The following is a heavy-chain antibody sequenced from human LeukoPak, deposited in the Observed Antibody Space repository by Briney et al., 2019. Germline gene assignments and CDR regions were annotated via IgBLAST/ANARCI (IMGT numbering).Heavy chain of an antibody. CDR2: IKQDGSKK. J-gene: IGHJ4*02. CDR1: GFTFTNYP. V-gene: IGHV3-7*04. CDR3: TRVGYIDEGIDY. Sequence: GRSLRLSCAASGFTFTNYPMHWVRQAPGKGLEWVANIKQDGSKKSYVDSVKGRFTISRDNAKNSLYLQMNSLRAEDTAIYYCTRVGYIDEGIDYWGQGTLVTVSS. D-gene: IGHD5-24*01.